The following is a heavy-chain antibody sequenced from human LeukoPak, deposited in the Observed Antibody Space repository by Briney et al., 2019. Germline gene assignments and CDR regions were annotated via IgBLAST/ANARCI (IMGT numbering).Heavy chain of an antibody. CDR3: VSTATLDQ. J-gene: IGHJ4*02. D-gene: IGHD5/OR15-5a*01. CDR2: IKQDGSEK. V-gene: IGHV3-7*05. Sequence: PGGSLRLSCAASGFTFSLYWMSWVRQAPGKGREWVANIKQDGSEKYSVDSVRGRFPISRDNARNSLFLQMNSLRAEDTAIYYCVSTATLDQWGQGTLVTVSS. CDR1: GFTFSLYW.